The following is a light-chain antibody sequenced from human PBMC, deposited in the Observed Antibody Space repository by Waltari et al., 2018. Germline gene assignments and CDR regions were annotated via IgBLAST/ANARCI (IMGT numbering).Light chain of an antibody. V-gene: IGKV1-39*01. CDR1: QSISSY. Sequence: TGRASQSISSYLNWYQQKPGKAPKLLIYAASTLQSGVPSRFSGSGSVTDFTLTISSLQPEDFATYYCQQSYTMSLTFGGGTKVEIK. CDR2: AAS. J-gene: IGKJ4*01. CDR3: QQSYTMSLT.